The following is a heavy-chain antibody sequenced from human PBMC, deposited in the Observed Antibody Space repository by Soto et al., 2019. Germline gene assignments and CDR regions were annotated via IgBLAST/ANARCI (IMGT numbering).Heavy chain of an antibody. CDR3: ARRYGYSFDY. D-gene: IGHD5-18*01. Sequence: QVQLQESGPGLVKPSETLSLTSTVSGGSISSYYWSWIRQPPGKGLEWIGYIYYSGSTNYNPSLKSRVTISVDTSKNQFSLKLSSETAADTAVYYCARRYGYSFDYWGQGTLVTVSS. CDR2: IYYSGST. CDR1: GGSISSYY. V-gene: IGHV4-59*08. J-gene: IGHJ4*02.